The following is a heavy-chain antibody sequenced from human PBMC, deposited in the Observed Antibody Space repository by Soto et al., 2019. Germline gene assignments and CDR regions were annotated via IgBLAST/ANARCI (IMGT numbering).Heavy chain of an antibody. J-gene: IGHJ4*02. CDR1: GYTFTGYY. V-gene: IGHV1-2*02. Sequence: ASVKVSCKASGYTFTGYYMHWVRQAPGQGLEWMGWINPNSGGTNYAQKFQGRVTMTRDTSISTAYMELSRLRSDDTAVYYCARAFSGFGELLSDYFDYWGQGTLVTASS. CDR2: INPNSGGT. CDR3: ARAFSGFGELLSDYFDY. D-gene: IGHD3-10*01.